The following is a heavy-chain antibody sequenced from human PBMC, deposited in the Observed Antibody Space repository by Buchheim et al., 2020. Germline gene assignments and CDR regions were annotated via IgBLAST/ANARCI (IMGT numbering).Heavy chain of an antibody. CDR1: GFTFSSYG. CDR2: ISYDGSNK. J-gene: IGHJ4*02. Sequence: QVQLVESGGGVVQPGRSLRLSCAASGFTFSSYGMHWVRQAPGKGLEWVAVISYDGSNKSYADSVKGRFTISRDNSKNTLYLQMNSLRAEDTAVYYCAKGGDDFDYWGQGTL. CDR3: AKGGDDFDY. D-gene: IGHD2-21*02. V-gene: IGHV3-30*18.